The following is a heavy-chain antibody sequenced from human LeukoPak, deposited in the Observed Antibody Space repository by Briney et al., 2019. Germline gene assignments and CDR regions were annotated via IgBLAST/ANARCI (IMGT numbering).Heavy chain of an antibody. J-gene: IGHJ6*03. V-gene: IGHV1-69*06. D-gene: IGHD3-10*01. Sequence: ASVKVSCKASGGTFSSYAISWVRQAPGQGLEWMGGIIPIFGTANYAQKFQGRVTITADKSTSTAYMELSSLRSEDTAVYYCARATLGDYYYYYYMDVWGKGTTVTVSS. CDR2: IIPIFGTA. CDR3: ARATLGDYYYYYYMDV. CDR1: GGTFSSYA.